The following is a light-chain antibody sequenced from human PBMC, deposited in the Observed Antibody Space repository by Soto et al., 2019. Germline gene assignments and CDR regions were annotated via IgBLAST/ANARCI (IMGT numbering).Light chain of an antibody. V-gene: IGLV4-60*03. Sequence: QPVLTQSSSASASLGSWVKLTCTLSSGHSSYIIAWHQQQPGKAPRYLMKLEGSGSYNKGSGVPDRFSGSSSGADRYLTISNLQSEDEADYYCETWDSNTRVFGGGTQLTVL. CDR2: LEGSGSY. CDR1: SGHSSYI. J-gene: IGLJ2*01. CDR3: ETWDSNTRV.